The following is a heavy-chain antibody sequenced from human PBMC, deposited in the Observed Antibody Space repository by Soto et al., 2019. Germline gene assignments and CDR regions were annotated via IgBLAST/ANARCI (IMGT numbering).Heavy chain of an antibody. CDR1: GFTFSSYA. CDR2: ISGSGGST. J-gene: IGHJ3*02. Sequence: GGSLRLSCAASGFTFSSYAMSWVRQAPGKGLEWVSAISGSGGSTYYADSVKGRFTISRDNSKNTLYLQMNSLRAEDTAVYYFAKVTFATRKLLWFGELLVDAFDIWGQGTMVTVSS. CDR3: AKVTFATRKLLWFGELLVDAFDI. V-gene: IGHV3-23*01. D-gene: IGHD3-10*01.